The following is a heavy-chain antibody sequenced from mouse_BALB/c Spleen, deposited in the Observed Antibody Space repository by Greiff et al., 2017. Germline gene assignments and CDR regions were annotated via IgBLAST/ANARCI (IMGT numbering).Heavy chain of an antibody. V-gene: IGHV2-3*01. D-gene: IGHD2-12*01. J-gene: IGHJ4*01. CDR3: ARLLLRPYYYAMDY. Sequence: VKVVESGPGLVAPSQSLSITCTVSGFSLTSYGVSWVRQPPGKGLEWLGVIWGDGSTNYHSALISRLSISKDNSKSQVFLKLNSLQTDDTATYYCARLLLRPYYYAMDYWGQGTSVTVSS. CDR2: IWGDGST. CDR1: GFSLTSYG.